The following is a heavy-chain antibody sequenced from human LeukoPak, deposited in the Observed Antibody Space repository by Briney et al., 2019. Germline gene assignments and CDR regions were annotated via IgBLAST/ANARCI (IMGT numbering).Heavy chain of an antibody. Sequence: GGSLRLSCAVSGFTFSSYSMIWVRQAPGKGPEWVSSISSGSNYIYYADSMKGRFTISRDNAKNSLYLQMNSLRAEDTAVYYCARAPPYYDIRRDAFDIWGQGTMVTVSS. CDR3: ARAPPYYDIRRDAFDI. J-gene: IGHJ3*02. CDR2: ISSGSNYI. CDR1: GFTFSSYS. V-gene: IGHV3-21*01. D-gene: IGHD3-9*01.